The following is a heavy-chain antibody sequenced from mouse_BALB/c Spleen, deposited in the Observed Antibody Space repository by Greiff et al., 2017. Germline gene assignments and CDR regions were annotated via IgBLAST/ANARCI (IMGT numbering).Heavy chain of an antibody. D-gene: IGHD1-1*01. CDR2: IYPGNSDT. V-gene: IGHV1-5*01. CDR1: GYSFTSYW. J-gene: IGHJ1*01. Sequence: VQLQQSGTVLARPGASVKMSCKASGYSFTSYWMHWVKQRPGQGLEWIGAIYPGNSDTSYNQKFKGKAKLTAVTSASTAYMELSSLTNEDSAVYYCTRRGYYGHWYFDVWGAGTTVTVSS. CDR3: TRRGYYGHWYFDV.